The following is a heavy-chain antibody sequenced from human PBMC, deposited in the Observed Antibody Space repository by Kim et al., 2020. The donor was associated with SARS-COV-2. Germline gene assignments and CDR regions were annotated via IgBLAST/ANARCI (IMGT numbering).Heavy chain of an antibody. Sequence: SETLSLTCTVSGGSISSSSYYWGWIRQPPGKGLEWIGSIYYSGSTYYNPSLKSRVTISVDTSKNQFSLKLSSVTAADTAVYYCARDLHCSGGSCPPGIAAFDIWGQGTMFTVSS. V-gene: IGHV4-39*07. D-gene: IGHD2-15*01. CDR1: GGSISSSSYY. CDR3: ARDLHCSGGSCPPGIAAFDI. J-gene: IGHJ3*02. CDR2: IYYSGST.